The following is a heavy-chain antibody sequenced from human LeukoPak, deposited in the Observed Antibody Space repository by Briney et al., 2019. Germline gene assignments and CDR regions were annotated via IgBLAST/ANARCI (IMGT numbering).Heavy chain of an antibody. D-gene: IGHD5-18*01. V-gene: IGHV4-59*01. Sequence: SETLSLTCSVSGGSTSSYYWSWIRQPPGKGLEWIGYIYKSGRTNYSPTLKSRVTISVDTSKNQFSLKLSSVTAADTAVYYCARDTAMVKGNYYYYYMDVWGKGTTVTISS. J-gene: IGHJ6*03. CDR3: ARDTAMVKGNYYYYYMDV. CDR1: GGSTSSYY. CDR2: IYKSGRT.